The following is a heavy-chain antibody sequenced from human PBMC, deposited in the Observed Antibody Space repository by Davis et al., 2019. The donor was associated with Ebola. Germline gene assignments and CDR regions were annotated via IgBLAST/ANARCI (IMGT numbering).Heavy chain of an antibody. V-gene: IGHV3-49*04. J-gene: IGHJ4*02. Sequence: PGGSLRLSCAASGFTFSSYAMSWVRQAPGKGLEWVGFIRSKAYGGTTEYAASVKGRFTISRDDSKSIAYLQMNSLKTEDTAVYYCTRDPVDFWSGSSGYFDYWGQGTLVTVSS. CDR3: TRDPVDFWSGSSGYFDY. CDR1: GFTFSSYA. D-gene: IGHD3-3*01. CDR2: IRSKAYGGTT.